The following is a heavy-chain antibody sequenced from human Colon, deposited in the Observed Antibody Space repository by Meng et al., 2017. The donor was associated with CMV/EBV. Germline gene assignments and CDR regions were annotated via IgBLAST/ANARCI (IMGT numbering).Heavy chain of an antibody. CDR3: ATRIRRFLEWLTGPVDY. CDR2: FDPEDGET. V-gene: IGHV1-24*01. J-gene: IGHJ4*02. D-gene: IGHD3-3*01. Sequence: ASVKVSCKVSGYTLTELSMHWVRQAPGKGLEWMGGFDPEDGETIYAQKFQGRVTMTEDTSTDTAYMELSSLRSEDTAAYYCATRIRRFLEWLTGPVDYWGQGTLVTVSS. CDR1: GYTLTELS.